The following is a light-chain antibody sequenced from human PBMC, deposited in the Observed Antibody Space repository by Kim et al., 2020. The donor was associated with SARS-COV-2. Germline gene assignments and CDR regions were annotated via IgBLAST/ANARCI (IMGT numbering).Light chain of an antibody. CDR1: QSFSSY. Sequence: LSPGERVTLSCRASQSFSSYLAWFQQKRGQPPRLLIYDAFNRATGIPAKFSGSGSGTDFTLTISSLEPEDFAVYYCQQRSNWPWTFGQGTKVDIK. V-gene: IGKV3-11*01. CDR2: DAF. CDR3: QQRSNWPWT. J-gene: IGKJ1*01.